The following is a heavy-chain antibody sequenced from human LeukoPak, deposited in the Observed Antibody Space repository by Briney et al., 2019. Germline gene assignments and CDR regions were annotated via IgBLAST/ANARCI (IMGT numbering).Heavy chain of an antibody. CDR1: GYTFTSYD. J-gene: IGHJ5*02. Sequence: ASVKVSCKASGYTFTSYDINWVRQATGQGLEWMGWMNPNSGNTGYAQKFQGRVTMSRNTSISTAYMELSSPRSEDTAVYYCARDLLWFRGGFDPWGQGTLVTVSS. CDR2: MNPNSGNT. CDR3: ARDLLWFRGGFDP. D-gene: IGHD3-10*01. V-gene: IGHV1-8*01.